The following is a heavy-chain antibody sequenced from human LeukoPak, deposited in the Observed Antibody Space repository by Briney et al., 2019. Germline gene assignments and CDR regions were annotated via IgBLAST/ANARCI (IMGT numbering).Heavy chain of an antibody. V-gene: IGHV4-39*07. Sequence: SETLSLTCTVSGGSISSSSYYWGWIRQPPGKGLEWIGTIYYSGNTYYNPSLRSRVTISVDTSKNQFSLNLSSMTAADTAVYYCARDASHYYDSSGFYRSGSAFDIWGQGTMVTVSS. D-gene: IGHD3-22*01. CDR1: GGSISSSSYY. CDR2: IYYSGNT. J-gene: IGHJ3*02. CDR3: ARDASHYYDSSGFYRSGSAFDI.